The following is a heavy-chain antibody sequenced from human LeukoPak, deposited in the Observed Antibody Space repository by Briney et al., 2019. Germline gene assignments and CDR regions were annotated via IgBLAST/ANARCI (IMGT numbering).Heavy chain of an antibody. J-gene: IGHJ4*02. CDR3: ARDLKYYDYVWGSYRFNY. CDR1: GYTFTGYY. Sequence: ASVKVSCKASGYTFTGYYMHWVRQAPGQGLEWMGRINPNSGGTNYAQKFQGRVTMTRDTSISTAYMELSRLRSDDTAVYYCARDLKYYDYVWGSYRFNYWGQGTLVTVSS. V-gene: IGHV1-2*06. CDR2: INPNSGGT. D-gene: IGHD3-16*02.